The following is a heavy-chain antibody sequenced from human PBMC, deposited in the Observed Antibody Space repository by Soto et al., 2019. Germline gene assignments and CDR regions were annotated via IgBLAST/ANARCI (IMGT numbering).Heavy chain of an antibody. CDR3: ALLQEWDAAHWFDP. V-gene: IGHV1-24*01. J-gene: IGHJ5*02. Sequence: ASVKVSCKVSGYTLTELSMHWVRQAPGKGLEWMGGFDPEDGETIYAQKFQGRVTMTQDTSTDTAYMELSSLRSEDTAVYYCALLQEWDAAHWFDPWGQRPLVTVSS. CDR2: FDPEDGET. D-gene: IGHD3-22*01. CDR1: GYTLTELS.